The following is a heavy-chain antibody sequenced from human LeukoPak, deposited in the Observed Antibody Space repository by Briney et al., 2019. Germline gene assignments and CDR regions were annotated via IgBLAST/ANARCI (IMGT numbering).Heavy chain of an antibody. CDR2: IYYSGST. Sequence: SETLSLTCTVSGGSISSGGYYWSWIRQHPGKGLEWIGYIYYSGSTYYNPSLKSRVTISVDTSKNQFPLKLSSVTAADTAVYYCARGSSPITMIVVVTFDYWGQGTLVTVSS. V-gene: IGHV4-31*03. CDR1: GGSISSGGYY. J-gene: IGHJ4*02. D-gene: IGHD3-22*01. CDR3: ARGSSPITMIVVVTFDY.